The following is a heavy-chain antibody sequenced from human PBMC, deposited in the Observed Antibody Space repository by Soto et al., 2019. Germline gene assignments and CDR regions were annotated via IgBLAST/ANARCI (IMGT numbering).Heavy chain of an antibody. V-gene: IGHV3-30-3*01. J-gene: IGHJ4*02. CDR2: ISYDGSNK. Sequence: QVQLVESGGGVVQPGRSLRLSCAASGFTFSSYAMHWVRQAPGKGLEWVAVISYDGSNKYDAETVKGRFTISRDNSNNTLYLQMNSLGAEDTAVYYCARARGADYVDYWGQGTLVTVSS. CDR1: GFTFSSYA. CDR3: ARARGADYVDY. D-gene: IGHD3-10*01.